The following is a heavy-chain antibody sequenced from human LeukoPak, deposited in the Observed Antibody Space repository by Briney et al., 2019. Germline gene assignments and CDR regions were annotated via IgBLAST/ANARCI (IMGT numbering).Heavy chain of an antibody. Sequence: PSETLSLTCTVSGGSISSYYWSWIRQPPGKGLEWIGYIYYSGSTNYNPSLKSRVTISVDTSKNQFSLKLSSVTAADTAVYYCARAAYYYDRPLDYWGQGTLVTVSS. V-gene: IGHV4-59*12. CDR1: GGSISSYY. CDR3: ARAAYYYDRPLDY. J-gene: IGHJ4*02. CDR2: IYYSGST. D-gene: IGHD3-22*01.